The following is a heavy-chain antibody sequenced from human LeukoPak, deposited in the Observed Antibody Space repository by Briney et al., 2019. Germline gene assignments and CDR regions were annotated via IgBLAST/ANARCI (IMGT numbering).Heavy chain of an antibody. D-gene: IGHD2-2*01. V-gene: IGHV3-23*01. Sequence: GGSLRLSCAASGFTFSTCAMGWVRQAPGKGLGWVSAISGSGGSTFYADSVKGRLTISRDNSKNTVYLQMSGLRAEDTALYYCAKAHCSPPSCSRIDYWGQGTLVTVSS. CDR3: AKAHCSPPSCSRIDY. J-gene: IGHJ4*02. CDR2: ISGSGGST. CDR1: GFTFSTCA.